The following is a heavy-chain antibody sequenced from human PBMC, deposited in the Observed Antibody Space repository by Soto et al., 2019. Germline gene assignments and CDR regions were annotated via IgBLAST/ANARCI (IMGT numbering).Heavy chain of an antibody. J-gene: IGHJ4*02. CDR3: ARSFGVAAAGPFDY. CDR2: IYYSGST. CDR1: GGSISSGGYY. V-gene: IGHV4-31*03. Sequence: TSETLSLTCTVSGGSISSGGYYWSWIRQHPGKGLEWIGYIYYSGSTYYNPSLKSRVTISVDTSKNQFSLKLSSVTAADTAVYYFARSFGVAAAGPFDYWGQGTLVT. D-gene: IGHD6-13*01.